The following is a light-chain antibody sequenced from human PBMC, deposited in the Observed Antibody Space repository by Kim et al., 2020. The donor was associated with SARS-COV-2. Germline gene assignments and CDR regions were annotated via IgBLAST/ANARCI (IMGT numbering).Light chain of an antibody. Sequence: ALGPTGQDTWQRGSLRNFYARLYQQKPGPAPVPVIYCKKHRPSGIPDRFSGSSSGNTASLTITGAQAEDEADYYCNSRDSSGNHLVFGGGTQLTVL. CDR1: SLRNFY. J-gene: IGLJ3*02. CDR3: NSRDSSGNHLV. CDR2: CKK. V-gene: IGLV3-19*01.